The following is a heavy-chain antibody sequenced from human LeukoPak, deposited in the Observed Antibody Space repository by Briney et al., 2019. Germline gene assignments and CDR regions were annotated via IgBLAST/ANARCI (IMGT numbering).Heavy chain of an antibody. Sequence: GGSLRLSCAASGFTFSSYSINWVRQAPGKGLEWVSYISSSSTISYADSVKGRFTISRDNANNSLYLQMNSLRDEDTAVYYCAKAFQRGVLITSQDWGQGTQVTVSS. CDR3: AKAFQRGVLITSQD. D-gene: IGHD3-10*01. J-gene: IGHJ4*02. CDR2: ISSSSTI. V-gene: IGHV3-48*02. CDR1: GFTFSSYS.